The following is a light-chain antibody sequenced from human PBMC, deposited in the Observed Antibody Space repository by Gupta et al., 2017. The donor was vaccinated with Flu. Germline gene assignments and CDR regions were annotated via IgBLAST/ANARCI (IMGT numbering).Light chain of an antibody. CDR2: DDS. J-gene: IGLJ3*02. CDR3: QVWDSMSYHFWV. V-gene: IGLV3-21*02. CDR1: NIGSKS. Sequence: SYVLTQPPSVSVAPGQTARITCGGNNIGSKSVHWYQQKPGQAPVVVIHDDSARPSGFPERFSGSNSGITATLAITRVEAGEEADYYCQVWDSMSYHFWVFGGGTKLTVL.